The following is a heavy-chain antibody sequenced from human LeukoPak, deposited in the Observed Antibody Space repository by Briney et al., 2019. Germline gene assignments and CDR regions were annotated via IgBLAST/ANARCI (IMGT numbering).Heavy chain of an antibody. J-gene: IGHJ6*02. V-gene: IGHV4-31*03. CDR2: IYYGGST. CDR3: ARDRDSSSSYGMDV. Sequence: PSETLSLTCTVSGGSISSGGYYWSWIRQHPGKGLEWIGYIYYGGSTYYNPSLKSRVTISVDTSKNQFSLKLSSVTAADTAVYYCARDRDSSSSYGMDVWGQGTTVTVSS. D-gene: IGHD6-13*01. CDR1: GGSISSGGYY.